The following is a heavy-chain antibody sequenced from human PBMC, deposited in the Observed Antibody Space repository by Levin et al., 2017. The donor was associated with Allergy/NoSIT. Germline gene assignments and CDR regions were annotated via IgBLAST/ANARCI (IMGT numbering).Heavy chain of an antibody. D-gene: IGHD3-3*01. J-gene: IGHJ2*01. CDR3: ARDSSRISDGVPESPFGVVIIGHKNWFFDL. Sequence: SQTLSLTCTVSGGSINSGDYYWSWIRQPPGKGLEWIGYIYYSGSTYYNPSLKSRVTISVDTSKNQFSLKLSSVTAADTAVYYCARDSSRISDGVPESPFGVVIIGHKNWFFDLWGRGTLVTVSS. V-gene: IGHV4-30-4*01. CDR2: IYYSGST. CDR1: GGSINSGDYY.